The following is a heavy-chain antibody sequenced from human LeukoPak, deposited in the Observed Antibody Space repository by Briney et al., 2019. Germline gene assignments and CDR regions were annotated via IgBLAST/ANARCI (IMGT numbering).Heavy chain of an antibody. V-gene: IGHV3-21*01. CDR1: GFTFSSYA. CDR2: ISSRSSYI. D-gene: IGHD5-12*01. J-gene: IGHJ4*02. CDR3: ARGGEFSGYEI. Sequence: GGSQRLSCAASGFTFSSYAMSWVRQAPGKGLEWVSSISSRSSYIYYTDSVKGRFTISRDNAKNSLYLQMNSLRAEDTAVYYCARGGEFSGYEIWGQGTLVTVSS.